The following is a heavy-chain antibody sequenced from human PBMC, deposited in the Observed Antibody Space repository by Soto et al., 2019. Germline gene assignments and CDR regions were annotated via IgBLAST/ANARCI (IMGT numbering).Heavy chain of an antibody. CDR2: IYYSGST. V-gene: IGHV4-30-4*01. Sequence: QVQLQESGPGLVKPSQTLSLTCTVSGGSISSGDYYWSWIRQPPGKGLEWIGYIYYSGSTYYNPSLKSRVTIAVDTSKNQVPLKLSSVTAADTAVYSCARVGGSGATTIDYWGQGTLVTVSS. CDR1: GGSISSGDYY. J-gene: IGHJ4*02. D-gene: IGHD3-10*01. CDR3: ARVGGSGATTIDY.